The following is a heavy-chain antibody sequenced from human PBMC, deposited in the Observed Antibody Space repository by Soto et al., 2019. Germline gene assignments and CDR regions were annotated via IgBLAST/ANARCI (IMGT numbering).Heavy chain of an antibody. J-gene: IGHJ3*02. D-gene: IGHD5-12*01. CDR2: ISAYNGNT. CDR1: GYTFTSYG. CDR3: ALKKRGIVAPLNDAFDI. V-gene: IGHV1-18*01. Sequence: ASVKVSCKASGYTFTSYGISWVRQAPGQGLEWMGWISAYNGNTNYAQKLQGRVTMTTDTSTSTAYMELRSLRSDDTAVYYCALKKRGIVAPLNDAFDIWGQGTMATVSS.